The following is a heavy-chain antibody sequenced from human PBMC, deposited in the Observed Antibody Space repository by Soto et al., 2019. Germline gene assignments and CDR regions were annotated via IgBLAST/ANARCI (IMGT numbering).Heavy chain of an antibody. D-gene: IGHD6-13*01. CDR3: ARLLSSSWYFMNWFDP. CDR1: GGSFSGYY. CDR2: INHSGST. V-gene: IGHV4-34*01. Sequence: PSETLSLTCAVYGGSFSGYYWSWIRQPPGKGLEWIGEINHSGSTNYNPSLKSRVTISVDTSKNQFSLKLSSVTAADTAVYYCARLLSSSWYFMNWFDPWGQGTLVTVPQ. J-gene: IGHJ5*02.